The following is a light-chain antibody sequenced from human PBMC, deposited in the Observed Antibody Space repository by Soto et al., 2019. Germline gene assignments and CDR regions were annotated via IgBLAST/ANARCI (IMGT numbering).Light chain of an antibody. Sequence: QSVLTQPPSVSGAPGQRVTISCTGSDSNIGAGYDVHWYQQLPGTAPKVLIERDNNRAPGVPDRFSGSKSGTSGSLAITGLQAEDEADYYCQSYDASLSGSVFGGGTKLTVL. J-gene: IGLJ3*02. V-gene: IGLV1-40*01. CDR3: QSYDASLSGSV. CDR1: DSNIGAGYD. CDR2: RDN.